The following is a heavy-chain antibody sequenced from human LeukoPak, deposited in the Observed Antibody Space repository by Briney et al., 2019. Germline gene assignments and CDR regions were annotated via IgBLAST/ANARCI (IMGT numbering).Heavy chain of an antibody. D-gene: IGHD2/OR15-2a*01. V-gene: IGHV3-11*01. J-gene: IGHJ4*02. Sequence: GGSLRLSCTASGFSFSDNFMGWLRQAPGKGLEWVSYINSGGDTIHYSGAVKGRFSISRDNSKRLLYLQVSRLRIDDTALYYCARGGSGWTFNHWGQGTLVSVSS. CDR2: INSGGDTI. CDR3: ARGGSGWTFNH. CDR1: GFSFSDNF.